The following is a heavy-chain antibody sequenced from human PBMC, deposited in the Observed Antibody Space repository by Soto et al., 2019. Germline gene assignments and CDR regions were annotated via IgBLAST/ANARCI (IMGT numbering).Heavy chain of an antibody. CDR3: ARGLYDSSGYPDY. D-gene: IGHD3-22*01. Sequence: QVQLVESGGGVVQPGRSLRLSCATSGFIFRNYGMHWVRQAPGKGLEWVAVIWYDGSNKYYADSVKGRFTISRDNSKNTLYVEMNSVRDEDTAVYYCARGLYDSSGYPDYWGQGTLVTVSS. V-gene: IGHV3-33*01. CDR1: GFIFRNYG. CDR2: IWYDGSNK. J-gene: IGHJ4*02.